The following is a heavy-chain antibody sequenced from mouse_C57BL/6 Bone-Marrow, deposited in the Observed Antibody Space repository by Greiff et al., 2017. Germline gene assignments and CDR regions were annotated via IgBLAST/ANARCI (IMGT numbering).Heavy chain of an antibody. CDR2: ISSGGDYI. CDR3: TRGAQRGLYWYFDV. D-gene: IGHD4-1*02. Sequence: EVKLVESGEGLVKPGGSLKLSCAASGFTFSSYAMSWVRQTPEKRLEWVAYISSGGDYIYYADTVKGRFTISRDNARNTLYLQMSSLKSEDTAMYYCTRGAQRGLYWYFDVWGTGTTVTGSS. CDR1: GFTFSSYA. V-gene: IGHV5-9-1*02. J-gene: IGHJ1*03.